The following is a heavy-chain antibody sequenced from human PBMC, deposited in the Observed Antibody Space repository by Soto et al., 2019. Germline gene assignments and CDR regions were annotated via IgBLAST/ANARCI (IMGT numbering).Heavy chain of an antibody. CDR3: AIQDCTNDVCLEAAVTVGGALES. CDR1: GFTFRKFW. D-gene: IGHD2-8*01. J-gene: IGHJ1*01. Sequence: EVQLVQSGGGLAQPGKSLRLSCAASGFTFRKFWMHWVRQVTGKGPVWVSYISSDGTTTDYADSVKGRFTISRDNAKDTLYQQIESLRAEDTAVYYCAIQDCTNDVCLEAAVTVGGALESWGQGTLVTVSS. CDR2: ISSDGTTT. V-gene: IGHV3-74*01.